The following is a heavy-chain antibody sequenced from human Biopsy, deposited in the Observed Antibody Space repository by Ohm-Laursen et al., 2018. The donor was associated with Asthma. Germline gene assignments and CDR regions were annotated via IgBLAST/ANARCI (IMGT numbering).Heavy chain of an antibody. Sequence: ESLRISCKGSGYSFTSYWIGWVRQMPGKGLEWKGIIYPGDSDTRYSPSFQGQVTISDDKSISTAYLQWSSLKASDTAMYYCARVGVCGGDCYSPHDYWYFDLWGRGTLVTVSS. J-gene: IGHJ2*01. CDR2: IYPGDSDT. CDR3: ARVGVCGGDCYSPHDYWYFDL. D-gene: IGHD2-21*02. V-gene: IGHV5-51*01. CDR1: GYSFTSYW.